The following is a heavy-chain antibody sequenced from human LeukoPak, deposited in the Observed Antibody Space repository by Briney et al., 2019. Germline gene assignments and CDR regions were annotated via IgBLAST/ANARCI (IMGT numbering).Heavy chain of an antibody. CDR3: ASEQQLVSSYYYYGMDV. CDR2: TYYRSKWYN. D-gene: IGHD6-13*01. V-gene: IGHV6-1*01. J-gene: IGHJ6*02. CDR1: GDSVSSNSAA. Sequence: SQTLSLTCAISGDSVSSNSAAWNWIRQSPSRGLEWLGRTYYRSKWYNDYAVSVKSRITINPDTSKNQFSLQLNSVTPEDTAVYYCASEQQLVSSYYYYGMDVWGQGTTVTVSS.